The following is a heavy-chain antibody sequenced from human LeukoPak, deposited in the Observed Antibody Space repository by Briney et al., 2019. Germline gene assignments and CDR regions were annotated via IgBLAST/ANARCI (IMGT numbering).Heavy chain of an antibody. V-gene: IGHV3-21*01. Sequence: PGGSLRLSCAASGFTFSSYSMNWVRQAPGKGLEGVSSISSSSSYIYYADSVKGRFTISRDNAKNSLYLQMNSLRAEDTAVYYCARDTPTYYYDSSGYYSWGQGTLVTVSS. CDR2: ISSSSSYI. CDR1: GFTFSSYS. CDR3: ARDTPTYYYDSSGYYS. D-gene: IGHD3-22*01. J-gene: IGHJ4*02.